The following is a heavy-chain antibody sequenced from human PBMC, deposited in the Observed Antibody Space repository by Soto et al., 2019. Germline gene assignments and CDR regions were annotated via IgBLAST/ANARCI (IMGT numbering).Heavy chain of an antibody. V-gene: IGHV1-8*01. D-gene: IGHD3-22*01. J-gene: IGHJ1*01. CDR3: ARGRMAYDSSVYQVIQH. CDR2: MNPNSGNT. Sequence: ASVKVSCKASGYTFTSYDINWVRQATGQGLEWMGWMNPNSGNTGYAQKFQGRVTMTRNTSISTAYMELSSLRSEDTAVYYCARGRMAYDSSVYQVIQHWGQGTLVTVSS. CDR1: GYTFTSYD.